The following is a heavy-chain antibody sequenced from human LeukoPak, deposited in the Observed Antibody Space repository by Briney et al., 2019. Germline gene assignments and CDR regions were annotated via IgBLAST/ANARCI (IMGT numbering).Heavy chain of an antibody. V-gene: IGHV3-23*01. J-gene: IGHJ4*02. Sequence: GGSLRLACVASGFTFNSYAMTWVRQAPGKGLEWVSAISGSGGGTYYADSVKGRFTISRDNSKNTLYLQMNSLTAEDTAVYYCARGGDSSSNCFDYWGQGTLVTVSS. CDR3: ARGGDSSSNCFDY. CDR1: GFTFNSYA. D-gene: IGHD3-22*01. CDR2: ISGSGGGT.